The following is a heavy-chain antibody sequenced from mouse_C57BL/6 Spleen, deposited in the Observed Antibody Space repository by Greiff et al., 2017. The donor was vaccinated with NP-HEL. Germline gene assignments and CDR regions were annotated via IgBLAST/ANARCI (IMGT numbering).Heavy chain of an antibody. CDR2: INPSTGGT. CDR3: ARSWSQLRLLHAMDY. Sequence: VQLKESGPELVKPGASVKISCKASGYSFTGYYMNWVKQSPEKSLEWIGEINPSTGGTTYNQKFKAKATLTVDKSSSTAYMQLKSLTSEDSAVYYCARSWSQLRLLHAMDYWGQGTSVTVSS. J-gene: IGHJ4*01. D-gene: IGHD3-2*02. V-gene: IGHV1-42*01. CDR1: GYSFTGYY.